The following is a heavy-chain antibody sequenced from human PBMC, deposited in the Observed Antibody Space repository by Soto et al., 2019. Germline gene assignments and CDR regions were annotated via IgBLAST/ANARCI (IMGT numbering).Heavy chain of an antibody. Sequence: SVKVSCKASGYTFTSYYMHWVRQAPGQGLEWMGIINPSGGSTSYAQKFQGRVTMTRDTSTSTVYMELSSLRSEDTAVYYCASIAAAGAEVDDAFDIWGQGTMVTVSS. CDR3: ASIAAAGAEVDDAFDI. CDR1: GYTFTSYY. D-gene: IGHD6-13*01. CDR2: INPSGGST. V-gene: IGHV1-46*03. J-gene: IGHJ3*02.